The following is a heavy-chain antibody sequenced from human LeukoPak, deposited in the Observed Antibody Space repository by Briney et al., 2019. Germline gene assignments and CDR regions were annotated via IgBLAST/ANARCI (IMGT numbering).Heavy chain of an antibody. V-gene: IGHV4-30-4*01. J-gene: IGHJ2*01. CDR1: GGSISSGDYY. D-gene: IGHD3-22*01. CDR3: ARTYYYDSSGYYYHPYWYFDL. Sequence: SQTLSLTCTVSGGSISSGDYYWSWIRQPPGKGLEWIGYIYYSGSTYYNPSLKSRVTISVDRSKNQFSLKLSSVTAADTAVYYCARTYYYDSSGYYYHPYWYFDLWGRGTLVTVSS. CDR2: IYYSGST.